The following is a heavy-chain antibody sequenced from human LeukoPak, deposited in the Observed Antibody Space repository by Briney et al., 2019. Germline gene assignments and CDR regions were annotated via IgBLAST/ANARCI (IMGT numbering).Heavy chain of an antibody. CDR1: GFSLKNAW. CDR2: IANDGSEK. V-gene: IGHV3-7*01. J-gene: IGHJ3*01. CDR3: TKDSLSL. D-gene: IGHD6-6*01. Sequence: GGSLRLSCAAPGFSLKNAWMSWVRQAPGKGLEWVAAIANDGSEKYYVDFVRGRFTISRDDAGTSLRLQMNSLRAEDTAVYYCTKDSLSLWGQGTMVTVSS.